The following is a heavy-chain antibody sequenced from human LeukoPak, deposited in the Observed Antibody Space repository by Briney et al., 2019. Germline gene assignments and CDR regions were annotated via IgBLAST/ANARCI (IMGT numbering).Heavy chain of an antibody. CDR2: IIPIFGTA. J-gene: IGHJ4*02. CDR3: ARSRSRYCGGDCYDFDY. Sequence: VASVKVSCKASGGTFSSYAISWVRQAPGQGLEWMGGIIPIFGTANYAQKSQGRVTITTDESTSTAYMELSSLRSEDTAVYYCARSRSRYCGGDCYDFDYWGQGTLVTVSS. V-gene: IGHV1-69*05. CDR1: GGTFSSYA. D-gene: IGHD2-21*02.